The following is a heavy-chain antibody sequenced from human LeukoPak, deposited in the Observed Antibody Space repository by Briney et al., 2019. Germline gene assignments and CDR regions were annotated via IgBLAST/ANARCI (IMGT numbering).Heavy chain of an antibody. CDR3: GRTRVGMAGFFDY. J-gene: IGHJ4*02. CDR2: IYYSGST. V-gene: IGHV4-59*01. CDR1: DGSISTYY. Sequence: SETLSLTCTVSDGSISTYYWSWIRQPPGKGLEWIGYIYYSGSTNHNPSLKSRLTISVDTSKNQLSLKLSSVTAADTGGYYWGRTRVGMAGFFDYWGQGTLVTVSS. D-gene: IGHD6-19*01.